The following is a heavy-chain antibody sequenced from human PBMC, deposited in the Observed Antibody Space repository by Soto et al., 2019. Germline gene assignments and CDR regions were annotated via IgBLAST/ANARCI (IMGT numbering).Heavy chain of an antibody. CDR1: GGSISSSSYY. J-gene: IGHJ3*02. D-gene: IGHD3-10*01. CDR3: ARPLLLWFGELNDAFDI. Sequence: PSETLSLTCTVSGGSISSSSYYWGWIRQPPGKGLEWIGSIYYSGSTYYNPSLKSRVTISVDTSKNQFSLKLSSVTAADTAVYYCARPLLLWFGELNDAFDIWGQGTMVTVSS. V-gene: IGHV4-39*01. CDR2: IYYSGST.